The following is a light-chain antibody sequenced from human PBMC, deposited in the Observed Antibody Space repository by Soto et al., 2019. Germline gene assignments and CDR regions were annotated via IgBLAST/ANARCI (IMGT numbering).Light chain of an antibody. J-gene: IGLJ1*01. Sequence: QSVLTQPPSVSAAPGQKVTISCSGTNSNIGNNYVSWYQHLPGTAPKLLIYDNNKRPSGIPDRFSGSKSGTSATLGITGLQTGYEAAYYCGAWDRSLRSPIFGTGTKVTVL. CDR3: GAWDRSLRSPI. V-gene: IGLV1-51*01. CDR1: NSNIGNNY. CDR2: DNN.